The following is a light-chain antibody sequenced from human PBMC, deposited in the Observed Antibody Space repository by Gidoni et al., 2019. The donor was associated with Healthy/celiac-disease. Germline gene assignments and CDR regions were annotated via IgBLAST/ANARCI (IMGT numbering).Light chain of an antibody. V-gene: IGLV2-23*02. CDR2: EVS. CDR1: SSDVGSDTL. CDR3: CSYAGSSTWV. J-gene: IGLJ3*02. Sequence: QSALTQPASVSGSPGQSITISCTGTSSDVGSDTLVSWYQQHPGNAPKLMIYEVSKRPSGVSNRFSGSKSGNTASLTISGLQAEDEADYYCCSYAGSSTWVFGGGTKLTVL.